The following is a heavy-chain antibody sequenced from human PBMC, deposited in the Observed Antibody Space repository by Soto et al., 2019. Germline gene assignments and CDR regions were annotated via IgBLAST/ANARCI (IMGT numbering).Heavy chain of an antibody. CDR3: ARSRSGAVPDSLCF. CDR1: GFSFSRFA. V-gene: IGHV3-30-3*01. D-gene: IGHD3-10*01. J-gene: IGHJ4*02. Sequence: QVQLVESGGGVVQPGGSLRLSCAASGFSFSRFAIHWVRQAPGKGLEWVAVISKDGSVIYYADSVKGRFTISRDNSKSSLFLQVNSLTSEDTAVYHCARSRSGAVPDSLCFWGQGTLVNVSS. CDR2: ISKDGSVI.